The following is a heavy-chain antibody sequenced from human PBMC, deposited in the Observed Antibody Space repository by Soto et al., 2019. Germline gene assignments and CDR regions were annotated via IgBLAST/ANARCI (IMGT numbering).Heavy chain of an antibody. CDR1: GGSISSGGYS. D-gene: IGHD1-1*01. V-gene: IGHV4-30-2*01. CDR2: IYHSGST. CDR3: ARDQLEGNWFAP. Sequence: QLQLQESGSGLVRPSQTLSLTCAVSGGSISSGGYSWNWIRQPPGKGLEWIGYIYHSGSTLYNPSLQSRVTISVDKSQNHFSLKRTSVTAADTAVYYCARDQLEGNWFAPWGQGTLVTVSS. J-gene: IGHJ5*02.